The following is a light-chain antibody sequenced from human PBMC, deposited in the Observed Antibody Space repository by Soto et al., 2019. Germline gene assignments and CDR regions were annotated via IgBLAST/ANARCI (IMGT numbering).Light chain of an antibody. Sequence: DIQMTQSPSTLSASVGDRVTITCRASQSISSWLVWYQHKPGKAPKLLIYDASSLVSGVPSRFSGSGSGTEFTLTISSLQPDDFATYYCQQYNSDTWTFGQGTKVDIK. J-gene: IGKJ1*01. CDR2: DAS. CDR3: QQYNSDTWT. V-gene: IGKV1-5*01. CDR1: QSISSW.